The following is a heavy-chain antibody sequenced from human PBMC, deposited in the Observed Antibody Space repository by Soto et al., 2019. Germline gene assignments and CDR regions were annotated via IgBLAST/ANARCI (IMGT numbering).Heavy chain of an antibody. Sequence: GGSLRLSCAASGFNFDDYAMHWVRQVPGKGLEWLSGINWNSGSIGYGDSVKGRFAISRDNAKNSLHLQMNRLSAEDTAFYYCVKGQGTNWYSGHFRHWGQGIFVTVS. CDR2: INWNSGSI. CDR3: VKGQGTNWYSGHFRH. J-gene: IGHJ1*01. CDR1: GFNFDDYA. D-gene: IGHD6-13*01. V-gene: IGHV3-9*01.